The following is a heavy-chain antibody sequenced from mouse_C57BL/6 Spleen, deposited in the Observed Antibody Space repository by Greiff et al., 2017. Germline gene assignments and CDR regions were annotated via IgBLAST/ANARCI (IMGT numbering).Heavy chain of an antibody. Sequence: QVQLKESGAELVRPGASVTLSCKASGYTFTDYEMHWVKQTPVPGLEWIGAIDPETGGTAYNQKFKGKALLTADKSSSTAYMELRSLTSEDSAVYYCTRITPGYYAMDYWGQGTSVTGSA. CDR1: GYTFTDYE. J-gene: IGHJ4*01. D-gene: IGHD1-1*01. CDR2: IDPETGGT. CDR3: TRITPGYYAMDY. V-gene: IGHV1-15*01.